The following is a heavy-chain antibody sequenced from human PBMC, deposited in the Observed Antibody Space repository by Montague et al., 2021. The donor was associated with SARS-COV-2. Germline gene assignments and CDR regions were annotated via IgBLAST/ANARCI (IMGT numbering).Heavy chain of an antibody. D-gene: IGHD2/OR15-2a*01. CDR2: IYTTGST. Sequence: TLSFTCTVSGDSITSDVSYWSWIRQPAGKGLEWIGRIYTTGSTNYNPSLKSRLTISLDTSKNQFSLKLSSVTAADTAVYYCARGDFRWDFDCWGQGTLVTVSS. J-gene: IGHJ4*02. CDR3: ARGDFRWDFDC. CDR1: GDSITSDVSY. V-gene: IGHV4-61*02.